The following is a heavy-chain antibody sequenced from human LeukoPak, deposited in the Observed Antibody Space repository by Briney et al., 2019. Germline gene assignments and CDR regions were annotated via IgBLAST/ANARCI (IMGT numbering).Heavy chain of an antibody. V-gene: IGHV5-51*01. CDR2: IYPGDSDT. D-gene: IGHD5-24*01. J-gene: IGHJ6*02. Sequence: GESLKISCKGSGYSFTSYWIGWVRQMPGKGLEWMGIIYPGDSDTRYSPSFQGQVTISADKSISTAYLQWSSLKASDTAMYYCARRNGYNWNYYYGMDVWGQGTTVTVSS. CDR1: GYSFTSYW. CDR3: ARRNGYNWNYYYGMDV.